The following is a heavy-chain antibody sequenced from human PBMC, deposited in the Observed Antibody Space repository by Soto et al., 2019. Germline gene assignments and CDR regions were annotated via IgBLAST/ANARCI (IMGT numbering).Heavy chain of an antibody. CDR3: ARSGDDSSGLQH. J-gene: IGHJ4*02. V-gene: IGHV3-30-3*01. CDR2: ISYDGSNK. CDR1: GFTFSSYA. Sequence: GGSLRLSCAASGFTFSSYAMHWVRQAPGKGLEWVAVISYDGSNKYYADSVKGRFTISRDNSKNTLYLQMNSLRAEDTAVYYCARSGDDSSGLQHWGQGTLVTVSS. D-gene: IGHD3-22*01.